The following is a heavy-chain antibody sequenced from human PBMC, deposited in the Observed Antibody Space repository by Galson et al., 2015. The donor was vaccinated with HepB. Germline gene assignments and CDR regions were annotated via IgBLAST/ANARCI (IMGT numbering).Heavy chain of an antibody. CDR1: GYTFTNYA. CDR2: INTANDNT. D-gene: IGHD3-10*01. J-gene: IGHJ4*02. Sequence: SVKVSCKASGYTFTNYAMHWVRRAPGQRLEWMGWINTANDNTKYSQKFQGRVTITRDTSASTAYMEVSSLRSEDTAVYYCARDFYGSGTYYNGPFDYWGQGTLVTVSS. CDR3: ARDFYGSGTYYNGPFDY. V-gene: IGHV1-3*04.